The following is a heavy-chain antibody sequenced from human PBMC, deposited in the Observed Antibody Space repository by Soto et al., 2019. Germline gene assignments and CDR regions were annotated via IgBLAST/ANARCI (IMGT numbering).Heavy chain of an antibody. D-gene: IGHD6-19*01. CDR3: ANKVPGLKPFDS. J-gene: IGHJ4*02. CDR2: ISGTSNTI. V-gene: IGHV3-23*01. CDR1: GFTFNNYA. Sequence: GGSLRLSCAASGFTFNNYAMNWVRQAPGKGLEWVSVISGTSNTIYYADSVKGRFTISRDNSKNTLYLQMNSLRAEDTAIYYCANKVPGLKPFDSWGQGTLVTVSS.